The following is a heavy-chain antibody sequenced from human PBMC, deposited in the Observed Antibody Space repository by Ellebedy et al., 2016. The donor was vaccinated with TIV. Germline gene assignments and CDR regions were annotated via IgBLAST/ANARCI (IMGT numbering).Heavy chain of an antibody. CDR3: ARPVSILAADWFDP. CDR1: GGSFSGYY. J-gene: IGHJ5*02. D-gene: IGHD6-13*01. Sequence: SETLSLTCAVYGGSFSGYYWSWIRQPPGKGLEWIGYIYYSGNTNYNPSLKSRVTISVDTSKNQFSLKLSSVIAADTAVYYCARPVSILAADWFDPWGQGTLVTVSS. V-gene: IGHV4-59*08. CDR2: IYYSGNT.